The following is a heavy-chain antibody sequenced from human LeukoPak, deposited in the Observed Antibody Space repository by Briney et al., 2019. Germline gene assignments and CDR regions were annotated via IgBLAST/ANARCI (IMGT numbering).Heavy chain of an antibody. D-gene: IGHD1-26*01. CDR1: GFTVNSNY. Sequence: GGSLRLSCAASGFTVNSNYMSWVRQAPGKGLEWVSVISTGGTTYYADSVKGRFTISRDNSKSTLYLQMNSLRAEDTALYYCARGGDIVGDIRSAFDIWGPGTLVNVSS. V-gene: IGHV3-53*01. J-gene: IGHJ3*02. CDR2: ISTGGTT. CDR3: ARGGDIVGDIRSAFDI.